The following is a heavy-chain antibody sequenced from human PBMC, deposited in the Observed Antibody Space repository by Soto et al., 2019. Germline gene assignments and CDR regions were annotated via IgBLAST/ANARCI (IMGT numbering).Heavy chain of an antibody. CDR1: GFTLSSYG. CDR2: ISYDGSNK. V-gene: IGHV3-30*18. CDR3: AKDRHGITIFWAPYGTDF. J-gene: IGHJ6*02. Sequence: GGSLRLSCAASGFTLSSYGMHWVRQAPGKGLEWVAVISYDGSNKYYADSVKGRFTISRDNSKNTLYLQMNSLRAEDTAVYYCAKDRHGITIFWAPYGTDFCGQGTMVTVSS. D-gene: IGHD3-9*01.